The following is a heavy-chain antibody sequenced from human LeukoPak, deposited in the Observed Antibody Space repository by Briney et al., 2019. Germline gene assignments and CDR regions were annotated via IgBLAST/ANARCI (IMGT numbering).Heavy chain of an antibody. V-gene: IGHV3-9*01. Sequence: GRSLRLSCAASRFTFDDYAMHWVRHAPGKGLEWVSGISWNSGSIGYADSVKGRFTISRDNAKNSLYLQMNILRAEDTALYYCAKDRGPEGWALLNYWGQGTLVTVSS. CDR3: AKDRGPEGWALLNY. D-gene: IGHD6-19*01. CDR2: ISWNSGSI. CDR1: RFTFDDYA. J-gene: IGHJ4*02.